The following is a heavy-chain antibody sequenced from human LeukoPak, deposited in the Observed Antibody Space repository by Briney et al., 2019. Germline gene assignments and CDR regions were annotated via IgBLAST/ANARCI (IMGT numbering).Heavy chain of an antibody. CDR3: ARDPYYYDSSGYTPSHDY. D-gene: IGHD3-22*01. CDR1: GGTFSSYA. J-gene: IGHJ4*02. CDR2: IIPIFGTA. Sequence: SVKVSCKASGGTFSSYAISWVRQAPGQGLEWMGGIIPIFGTANYAQKFQGRVTITADKSTSTAYMELSSLRSEDTAVYYCARDPYYYDSSGYTPSHDYWGQGTLVTVSS. V-gene: IGHV1-69*06.